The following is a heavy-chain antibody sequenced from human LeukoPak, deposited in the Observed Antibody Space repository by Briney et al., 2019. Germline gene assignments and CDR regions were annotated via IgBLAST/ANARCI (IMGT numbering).Heavy chain of an antibody. D-gene: IGHD3-16*02. CDR2: ISYDGSNK. CDR3: TPGFGVVIVGDWFDP. Sequence: PARSLCLSCAASGFTFSSYGRHWVRQAPGKGLEWVAVISYDGSNKYYAASVKGAFTISRTTTKNTLYLQMTITRAEATAEYYGTPGFGVVIVGDWFDPWGQGTLVTVSS. CDR1: GFTFSSYG. V-gene: IGHV3-30*03. J-gene: IGHJ5*02.